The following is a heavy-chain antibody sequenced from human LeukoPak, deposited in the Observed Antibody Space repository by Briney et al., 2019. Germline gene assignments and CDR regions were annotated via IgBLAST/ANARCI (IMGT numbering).Heavy chain of an antibody. V-gene: IGHV3-30-3*01. CDR1: GFTFSNYA. D-gene: IGHD2-2*01. CDR2: ISYDGSNK. CDR3: ARDQERIDCSSTSCFYYYYYGMDV. Sequence: GGSLRLSCAASGFTFSNYAMHWVRQAPGKGLEWVAVISYDGSNKYYADSVKGRFTISRDNSKNTLYLQMNSLRAEDTAVYYCARDQERIDCSSTSCFYYYYYGMDVWGQGTTVTVSS. J-gene: IGHJ6*02.